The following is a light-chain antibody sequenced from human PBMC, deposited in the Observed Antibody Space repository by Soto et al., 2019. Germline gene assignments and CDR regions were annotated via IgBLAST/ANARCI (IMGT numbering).Light chain of an antibody. CDR3: SSYTSSNTHVV. Sequence: QSVLPQPASVSGSPGQSITISCTGTNSDVGTYNYVSWYQQHPDKAPKLIIYDVSNRPSGVSNRFSGSKSGNTASLTISGLQAEDEADYYCSSYTSSNTHVVFGGGTKVTVL. V-gene: IGLV2-14*03. J-gene: IGLJ2*01. CDR2: DVS. CDR1: NSDVGTYNY.